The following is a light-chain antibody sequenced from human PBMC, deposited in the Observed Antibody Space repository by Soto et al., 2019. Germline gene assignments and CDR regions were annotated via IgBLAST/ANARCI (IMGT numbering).Light chain of an antibody. CDR2: DAS. Sequence: EIVLTQSPATLSLSPGERATLSRRASQSVSTYLAWYQQKPGQAPRLLIYDASNRAAGIPARFSGSGSGTDFTLTISSLEPEDFAVYYCQQRSDWPTFGGGTTVEIK. V-gene: IGKV3-11*01. CDR3: QQRSDWPT. J-gene: IGKJ4*01. CDR1: QSVSTY.